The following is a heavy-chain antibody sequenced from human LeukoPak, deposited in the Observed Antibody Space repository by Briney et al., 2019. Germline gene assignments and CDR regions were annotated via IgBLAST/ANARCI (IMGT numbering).Heavy chain of an antibody. Sequence: ASVKVSCKASGYTFTSYYVHWVRQAPGQGLEWMGIINPSGGSTSYVQKFQGRVTMTRDTSTSTVYMELSSLRSEDTAVYYCARDRRGGTTENFPTLVDYWGQGTLVTVSS. V-gene: IGHV1-46*01. D-gene: IGHD1-1*01. J-gene: IGHJ4*02. CDR2: INPSGGST. CDR1: GYTFTSYY. CDR3: ARDRRGGTTENFPTLVDY.